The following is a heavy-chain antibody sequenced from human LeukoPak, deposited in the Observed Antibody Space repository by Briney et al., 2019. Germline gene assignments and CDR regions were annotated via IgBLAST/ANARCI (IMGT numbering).Heavy chain of an antibody. Sequence: SETLSLTCAVYGGSLSGYYWSWIRQPPGKGLEWIGEINHSGSTNYNPSLKSRVTISVDTSKNQLSLKLSSVTAADTAVYYCARGYLLWFGELLYYYYYGMDVWGQGTTVTVSS. CDR2: INHSGST. D-gene: IGHD3-10*01. J-gene: IGHJ6*02. CDR3: ARGYLLWFGELLYYYYYGMDV. V-gene: IGHV4-34*01. CDR1: GGSLSGYY.